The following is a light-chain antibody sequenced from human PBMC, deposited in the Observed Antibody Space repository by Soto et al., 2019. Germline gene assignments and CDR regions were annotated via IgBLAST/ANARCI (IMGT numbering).Light chain of an antibody. CDR3: AAWDDSLREYF. CDR2: SNN. V-gene: IGLV1-44*01. CDR1: SSNIETNT. J-gene: IGLJ1*01. Sequence: QSVLTQPPSASGTPGQTVTISCSGSSSNIETNTVNWYQHLPGTAPKLLIYSNNQRPSGVPDRFSGSKSGTSASLAISGLQSEDEAAYYCAAWDDSLREYFFGTGTKVTVL.